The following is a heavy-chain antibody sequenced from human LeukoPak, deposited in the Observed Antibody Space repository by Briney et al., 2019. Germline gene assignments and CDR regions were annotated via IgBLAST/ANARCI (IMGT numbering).Heavy chain of an antibody. V-gene: IGHV3-48*03. J-gene: IGHJ4*02. Sequence: GGSLRLSCAASGFTFSSYEMNWVRQAPGKGLEWVSYISSSGSTIYYADSVKGRFTISRDNSKNTLYLQMNSLRAEDTAVYYCARAQTRYYDYVWGSYRYDVGFDYWGQGTLVTVSS. CDR2: ISSSGSTI. D-gene: IGHD3-16*02. CDR3: ARAQTRYYDYVWGSYRYDVGFDY. CDR1: GFTFSSYE.